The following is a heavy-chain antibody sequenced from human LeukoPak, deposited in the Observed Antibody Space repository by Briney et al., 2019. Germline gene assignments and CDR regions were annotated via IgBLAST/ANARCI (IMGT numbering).Heavy chain of an antibody. D-gene: IGHD3-10*01. V-gene: IGHV1-2*06. CDR2: IDPNSGVT. Sequence: SVKVSSKASGYTFTGYYMHWVRQAPGQGLEWMERIDPNSGVTNYAQKFQGRVTVTRDTSISTAYMDLSRLRSDDTAVYYCARDRYYGSGAFYNVFDYWGQGTLVTVSS. CDR1: GYTFTGYY. CDR3: ARDRYYGSGAFYNVFDY. J-gene: IGHJ4*02.